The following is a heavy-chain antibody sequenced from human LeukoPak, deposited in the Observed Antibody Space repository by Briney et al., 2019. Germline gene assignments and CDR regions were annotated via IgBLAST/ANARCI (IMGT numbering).Heavy chain of an antibody. CDR1: GYSFTGYF. D-gene: IGHD3-16*01. Sequence: GASVKVSCKASGYSFTGYFMQWVRQAPGQGLKWMGWINPNSGDTNYAQKFQGRVTMTRDTSISTAYMELSRLRSDDAAVYYCARRFYYAMDVWGQGTTVTVSS. J-gene: IGHJ6*02. V-gene: IGHV1-2*02. CDR2: INPNSGDT. CDR3: ARRFYYAMDV.